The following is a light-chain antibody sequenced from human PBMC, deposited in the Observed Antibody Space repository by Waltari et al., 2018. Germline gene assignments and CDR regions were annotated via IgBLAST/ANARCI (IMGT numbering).Light chain of an antibody. J-gene: IGLJ1*01. Sequence: QSVLTQPPSVSGAPGQRVTISCSGSNSNVGINYVSWFQHVPGAAPRLLIYRNNTLPSGVPDRFSGSKSGSSASLAISGLRSEDDADYYCAAWDVSLRGIFGTGTRGTVL. CDR1: NSNVGINY. V-gene: IGLV1-47*01. CDR2: RNN. CDR3: AAWDVSLRGI.